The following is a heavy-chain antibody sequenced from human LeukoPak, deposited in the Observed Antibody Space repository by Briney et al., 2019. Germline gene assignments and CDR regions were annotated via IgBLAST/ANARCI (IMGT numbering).Heavy chain of an antibody. J-gene: IGHJ4*02. Sequence: GGSLRLSCAASGFTFSSYAMSWVRQAPGKGLEWVSAISGSGGSTCYADSVKGRFTISRDNSKNTLYLQMNSLRAEDTAVYYCAKDCSSTSCYSYWGQGTLVTVSS. V-gene: IGHV3-23*01. CDR1: GFTFSSYA. CDR2: ISGSGGST. D-gene: IGHD2-2*01. CDR3: AKDCSSTSCYSY.